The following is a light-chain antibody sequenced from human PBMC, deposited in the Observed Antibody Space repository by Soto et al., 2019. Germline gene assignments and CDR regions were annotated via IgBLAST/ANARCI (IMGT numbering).Light chain of an antibody. CDR1: SSNIRSNT. CDR2: RSD. Sequence: QSVLTQPPSASGTPGQRVTISCSGSSSNIRSNTVNWYQQLPGTAPRLLMYRSDQRPSGVPDRFSGSKSGTSASLAISGLQSEDEDDYYCAAWDDSLNGRVFGTGTKVTVL. CDR3: AAWDDSLNGRV. J-gene: IGLJ1*01. V-gene: IGLV1-44*01.